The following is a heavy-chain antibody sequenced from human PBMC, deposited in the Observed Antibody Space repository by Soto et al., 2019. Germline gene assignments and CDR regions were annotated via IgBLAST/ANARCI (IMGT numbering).Heavy chain of an antibody. CDR3: ARGARDGYTLWVFDY. D-gene: IGHD5-12*01. Sequence: EVQLLESGGGLVQPGGSLRLSCAASGFTFSSYAMSWVRQAPGKGLEWVSAISGSGGSTYYADSVKGRFTISRDNSKNTLYLQMHSLRAEDTAVYYCARGARDGYTLWVFDYWGQGTLVTVSS. CDR1: GFTFSSYA. V-gene: IGHV3-23*01. J-gene: IGHJ4*02. CDR2: ISGSGGST.